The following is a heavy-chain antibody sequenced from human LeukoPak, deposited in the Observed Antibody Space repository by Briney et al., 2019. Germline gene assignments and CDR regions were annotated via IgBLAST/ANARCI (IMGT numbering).Heavy chain of an antibody. CDR3: ARDKGYGGKRGFDY. CDR1: GFTFSSYS. V-gene: IGHV3-21*01. CDR2: ISSSSSYI. D-gene: IGHD4-23*01. J-gene: IGHJ4*02. Sequence: GRSLRLSCAASGFTFSSYSMNWVRQAPGKGLEWVSSISSSSSYIYYADSVKGRFTISRDNARNSLYLQMNSLRAEDTAVYYCARDKGYGGKRGFDYWGQGTLVTVSS.